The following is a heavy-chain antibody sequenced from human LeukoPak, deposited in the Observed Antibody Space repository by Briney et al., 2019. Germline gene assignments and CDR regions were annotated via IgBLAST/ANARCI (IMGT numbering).Heavy chain of an antibody. CDR2: MNPNSGNT. CDR1: GYTFTSYD. V-gene: IGHV1-8*01. J-gene: IGHJ3*02. CDR3: ARGMGYCSSTSCYTFPIGAFDI. D-gene: IGHD2-2*02. Sequence: ASVKVSCKASGYTFTSYDINWVRQATGQGLEWMGWMNPNSGNTGYAQKFQGRVTMTRNTSISTAYMELSSLRSEDTAVYYCARGMGYCSSTSCYTFPIGAFDIWGQGTMVTVSS.